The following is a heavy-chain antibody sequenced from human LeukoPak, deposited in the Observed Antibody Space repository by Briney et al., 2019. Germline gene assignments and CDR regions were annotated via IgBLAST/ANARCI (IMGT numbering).Heavy chain of an antibody. CDR2: ISTDGKYK. CDR3: ARRPVATIKGYFDS. Sequence: GGSLRLSCAASGFTFSNYAIYWVRQDPGKGLEWVSVISTDGKYKYYADSVKGRFAVSRDNSKNMLYLQMNSLSADDTAVYYCARRPVATIKGYFDSWGQGTLVTVSS. J-gene: IGHJ4*02. CDR1: GFTFSNYA. D-gene: IGHD5-24*01. V-gene: IGHV3-30*09.